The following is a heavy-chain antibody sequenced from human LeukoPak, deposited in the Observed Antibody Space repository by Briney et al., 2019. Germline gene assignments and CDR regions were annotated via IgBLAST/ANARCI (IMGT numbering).Heavy chain of an antibody. D-gene: IGHD3-22*01. CDR3: ARLFVHYDSSGLDY. V-gene: IGHV4-38-2*01. Sequence: PSETLSLTCAVSGYSISSGYYWGWIRQPPGKGLEWIGSIYYSGSTYYNPSLKSRVTISVDTSKNQFSLKLSSVTAADTAVYYCARLFVHYDSSGLDYWGQGTLVTVSS. CDR2: IYYSGST. J-gene: IGHJ4*02. CDR1: GYSISSGYY.